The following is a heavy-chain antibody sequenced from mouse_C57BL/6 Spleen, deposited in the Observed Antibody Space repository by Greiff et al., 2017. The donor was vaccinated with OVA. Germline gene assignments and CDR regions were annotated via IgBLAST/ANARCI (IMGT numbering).Heavy chain of an antibody. CDR2: IYPGDGDT. J-gene: IGHJ4*01. CDR3: GRGYGRRDMDY. V-gene: IGHV1-82*01. Sequence: QVQLQQSGPELVKPGASVKISCKASGYAFSSSWMNWVKQRPGKGLEWIGRIYPGDGDTNYNGKFKGKATLTADKSSRAAYMQLSSLSSEDSAVYCCGRGYGRRDMDYWGKGTSVTVSS. CDR1: GYAFSSSW. D-gene: IGHD1-1*01.